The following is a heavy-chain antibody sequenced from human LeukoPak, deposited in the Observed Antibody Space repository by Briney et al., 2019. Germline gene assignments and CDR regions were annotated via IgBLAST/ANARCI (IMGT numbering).Heavy chain of an antibody. CDR1: GFTFSSYG. CDR3: AKDEVLMTGYSSGWPDYYYYYGMDV. Sequence: PGGSLRLSCAASGFTFSSYGMHWVRQAPGKGLEWVAVISYDGSSKYYADSVKGRFTISRDNSKNTLYLQMNSLRAEDTAVYYCAKDEVLMTGYSSGWPDYYYYYGMDVWGQGTTVTVSS. V-gene: IGHV3-30*18. J-gene: IGHJ6*02. D-gene: IGHD6-19*01. CDR2: ISYDGSSK.